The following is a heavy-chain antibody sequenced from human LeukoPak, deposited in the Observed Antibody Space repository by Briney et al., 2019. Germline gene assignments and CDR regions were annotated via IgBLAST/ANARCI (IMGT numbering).Heavy chain of an antibody. CDR3: ARGDIVVVPAAYGMDV. CDR1: GGSISSYY. J-gene: IGHJ6*02. D-gene: IGHD2-2*01. Sequence: SETLSLTCTVSGGSISSYYWSWIRQPPGKGLEWIGYIYYSGSTNYNPSLKSRVTISVDTSKNQFSLKLSSVTAADTAVYYCARGDIVVVPAAYGMDVWGQGTTVTVSS. V-gene: IGHV4-59*12. CDR2: IYYSGST.